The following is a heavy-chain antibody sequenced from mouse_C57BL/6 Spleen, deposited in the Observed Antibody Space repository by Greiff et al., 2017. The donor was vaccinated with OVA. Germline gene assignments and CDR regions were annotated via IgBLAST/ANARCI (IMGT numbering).Heavy chain of an antibody. Sequence: QVQLQQSGAELVKPGASVKLSCKASGYTFTSYWMQWVKQRPGQGLEWIGEIDPSDSYTNYNQKFKGKATLTVDTSSSTAYMQLSSLTSEDSAVYYCARGGHDYWGQGTTLTVSS. CDR2: IDPSDSYT. CDR1: GYTFTSYW. V-gene: IGHV1-50*01. J-gene: IGHJ2*01. D-gene: IGHD3-3*01. CDR3: ARGGHDY.